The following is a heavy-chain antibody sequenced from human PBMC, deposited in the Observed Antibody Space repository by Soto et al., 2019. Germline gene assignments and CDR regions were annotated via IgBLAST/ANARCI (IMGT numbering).Heavy chain of an antibody. Sequence: QVQLVQSGGEVKKPGASVKVSCKTSGYTFRNYGVNWVRQAPGQGLEWMGWINGYNGNTNYAQKVQSKVTMTTDTATSTAYMELRSLTSDDTAVYYCARGTSAVDFDHWGQGTLVTVSP. V-gene: IGHV1-18*04. CDR2: INGYNGNT. CDR3: ARGTSAVDFDH. CDR1: GYTFRNYG. D-gene: IGHD2-2*01. J-gene: IGHJ4*02.